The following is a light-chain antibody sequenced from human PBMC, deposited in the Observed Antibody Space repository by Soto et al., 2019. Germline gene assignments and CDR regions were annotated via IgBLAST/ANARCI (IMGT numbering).Light chain of an antibody. J-gene: IGLJ1*01. V-gene: IGLV2-14*01. CDR3: SSYTSSSTPYV. Sequence: ALTQPASVSGPPGQSITISCTGTSSDVGGYNYVSWYQQHPGKAPKLMIYEVSNRPSGVSNRFSGSKSGNTASLTISGLQAEDEADYYCSSYTSSSTPYVFGTGTKVTVL. CDR1: SSDVGGYNY. CDR2: EVS.